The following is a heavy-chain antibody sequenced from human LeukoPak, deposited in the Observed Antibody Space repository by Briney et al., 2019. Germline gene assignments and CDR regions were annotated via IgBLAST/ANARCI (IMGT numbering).Heavy chain of an antibody. CDR3: ARGSGTITMVRGVFYGMDV. J-gene: IGHJ6*02. Sequence: SVKVSCKASGGTFSSYGISWVRQAPGQGLEWMGGIIPIFGTPNYAQKFQGRVTITADESTSTAYMVLSSLRSEDTAVYYCARGSGTITMVRGVFYGMDVWGQGTTVTVSS. V-gene: IGHV1-69*13. CDR2: IIPIFGTP. CDR1: GGTFSSYG. D-gene: IGHD3-10*01.